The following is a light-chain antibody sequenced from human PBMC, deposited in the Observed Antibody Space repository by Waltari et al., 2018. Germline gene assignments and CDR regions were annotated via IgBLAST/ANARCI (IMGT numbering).Light chain of an antibody. Sequence: DIQLTQSPSFLSASVGDSVTITCRASQGISSYFTWFQQKPGKAPKLRIYAAATLQSGVPSRFSGRGSGTEFTLTISSLQPEDFATYYCHQVNSYPLTFGGGTKVEIK. J-gene: IGKJ4*02. CDR2: AAA. CDR3: HQVNSYPLT. CDR1: QGISSY. V-gene: IGKV1-9*01.